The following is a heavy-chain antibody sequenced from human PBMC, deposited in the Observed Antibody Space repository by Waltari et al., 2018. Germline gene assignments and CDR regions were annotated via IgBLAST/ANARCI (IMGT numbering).Heavy chain of an antibody. D-gene: IGHD3-22*01. CDR1: GGTFSSYA. J-gene: IGHJ6*02. V-gene: IGHV1-69*01. Sequence: QLVQSGAEVKKPGSSVKVSCKASGGTFSSYALSWVRQAPGKGLEWMGGIIPIFGTANYAQKFQGRVTITADESTSTAYMELSSLRSEDTAVYYCARHNERTGVVVPPGMDVWGQGTTVTVSS. CDR2: IIPIFGTA. CDR3: ARHNERTGVVVPPGMDV.